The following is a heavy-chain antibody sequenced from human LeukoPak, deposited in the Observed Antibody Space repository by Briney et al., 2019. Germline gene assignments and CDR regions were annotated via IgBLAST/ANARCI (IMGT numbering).Heavy chain of an antibody. Sequence: ASVKVSCRASGYTFTSYYMHWVRQAPGQGLEWMGIINPSGGSTSYAQKFQGRVTMTRDMSTSTVYMELSSPRSEDTAVYYCARGPHSAYYDFWSGINWFDPWGQGTLVTVSS. D-gene: IGHD3-3*01. CDR1: GYTFTSYY. V-gene: IGHV1-46*01. CDR3: ARGPHSAYYDFWSGINWFDP. CDR2: INPSGGST. J-gene: IGHJ5*02.